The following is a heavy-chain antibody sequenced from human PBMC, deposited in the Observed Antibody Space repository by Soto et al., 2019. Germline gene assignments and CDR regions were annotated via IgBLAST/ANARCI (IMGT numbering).Heavy chain of an antibody. D-gene: IGHD1-1*01. Sequence: GGSLRLSCAASGFTFDTYAMNWVRQAPGKGLEWVSEISAGDATYYAESVKGRFTISRDNSKNTLYLQMNSLRVEDTAVYYCGQGPTARTTRIDYWGQGSQETVSS. CDR1: GFTFDTYA. J-gene: IGHJ4*02. V-gene: IGHV3-23*01. CDR3: GQGPTARTTRIDY. CDR2: ISAGDAT.